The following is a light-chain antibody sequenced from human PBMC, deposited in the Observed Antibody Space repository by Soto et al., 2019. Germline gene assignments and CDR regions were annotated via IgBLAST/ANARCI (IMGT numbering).Light chain of an antibody. Sequence: EIAMTQSPATLSVSPGERATLSCRASQCISTELAWYQQIPGQPPRLLIYSASTRATGVPARYTGSGSGSEFTLTISGLQPEDFAIYYCQQGHNWPLTFGQGTRLKI. CDR1: QCISTE. CDR3: QQGHNWPLT. J-gene: IGKJ2*01. CDR2: SAS. V-gene: IGKV3-15*01.